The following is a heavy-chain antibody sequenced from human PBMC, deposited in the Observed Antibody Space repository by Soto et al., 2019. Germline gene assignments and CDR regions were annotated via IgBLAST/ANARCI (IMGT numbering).Heavy chain of an antibody. CDR2: IYPGVSDT. CDR3: AGGGVRGVITRTRDYYGMDV. V-gene: IGHV5-51*01. Sequence: PGESLKISCKGSGYSFTSYWIGWVRQMPGKGLEWMCIIYPGVSDTRYSPSFQGQVTISADNSISTVFLQWSSLKASDTAMYYCAGGGVRGVITRTRDYYGMDVWGQGTTVTVSS. D-gene: IGHD3-10*01. CDR1: GYSFTSYW. J-gene: IGHJ6*02.